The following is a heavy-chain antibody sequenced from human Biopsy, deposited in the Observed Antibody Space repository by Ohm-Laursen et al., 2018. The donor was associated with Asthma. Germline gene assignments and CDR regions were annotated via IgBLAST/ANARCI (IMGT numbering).Heavy chain of an antibody. Sequence: SDTLSLTCTVSGGSMSSSSYYWGWIRQPPGKGLEWMGSISYTGSAYHNPSPKSRVTISVDTSKNHFSLKLSCVTAADTAVYYCARHWDWGSFFDYWGQGTPVTVSS. V-gene: IGHV4-39*01. J-gene: IGHJ4*02. CDR3: ARHWDWGSFFDY. CDR1: GGSMSSSSYY. CDR2: ISYTGSA. D-gene: IGHD7-27*01.